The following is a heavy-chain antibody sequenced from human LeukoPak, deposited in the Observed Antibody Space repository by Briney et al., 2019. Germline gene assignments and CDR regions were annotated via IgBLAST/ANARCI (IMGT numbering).Heavy chain of an antibody. Sequence: GGSLRLSCAASGFTFSSYWMNWVRQAPGKGLVWVSRINSDGSSTSYVDSVKGRFTISRDNAKNTLYLQMSSLRVEDTAVYYCARSDYYDSTFDYWGQGALVTVSS. V-gene: IGHV3-74*01. D-gene: IGHD3-22*01. CDR2: INSDGSST. CDR1: GFTFSSYW. CDR3: ARSDYYDSTFDY. J-gene: IGHJ4*02.